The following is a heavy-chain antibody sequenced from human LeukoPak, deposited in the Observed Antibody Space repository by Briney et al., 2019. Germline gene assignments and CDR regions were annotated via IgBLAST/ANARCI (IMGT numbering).Heavy chain of an antibody. V-gene: IGHV3-21*01. Sequence: PGGSLRLSCAASGFTFNSFSMNWVRQAPGKGLEWVSSISSSSSYLDYADSVKGRFTISRDNAKNSLYLQMNSLRVEDTAVYYCVFYDRSGYWGQGTLVTVSS. CDR1: GFTFNSFS. CDR2: ISSSSSYL. CDR3: VFYDRSGY. J-gene: IGHJ4*02. D-gene: IGHD3-22*01.